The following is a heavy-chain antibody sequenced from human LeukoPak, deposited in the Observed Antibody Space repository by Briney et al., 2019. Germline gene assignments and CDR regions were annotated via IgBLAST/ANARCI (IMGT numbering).Heavy chain of an antibody. J-gene: IGHJ4*02. Sequence: GGSLRLSCAASGSTFSSYGMSWVRQAPGKGLEWVSAISGSGGSTYYADSVKGRFTISRDNSKNTLYLQMNSLRAEDTAVYYCAKRSIYSGSYQLDYWGQGTLVTVSS. CDR3: AKRSIYSGSYQLDY. V-gene: IGHV3-23*01. CDR2: ISGSGGST. CDR1: GSTFSSYG. D-gene: IGHD1-26*01.